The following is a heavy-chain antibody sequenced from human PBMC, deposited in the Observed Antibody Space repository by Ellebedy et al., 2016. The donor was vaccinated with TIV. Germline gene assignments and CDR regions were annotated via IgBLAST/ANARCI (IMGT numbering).Heavy chain of an antibody. V-gene: IGHV3-30-3*01. CDR1: GFTLSAFA. CDR2: ISSDGGNK. J-gene: IGHJ1*01. CDR3: ARSIGPYEHFQH. Sequence: GGSLRLXXTASGFTLSAFAMQWVRQAPGKGLEWVALISSDGGNKDYEDSVKDRFTISRDNSKNTVYLQMNGLRAEDTAVYYCARSIGPYEHFQHWGQGTLVTVSS. D-gene: IGHD3/OR15-3a*01.